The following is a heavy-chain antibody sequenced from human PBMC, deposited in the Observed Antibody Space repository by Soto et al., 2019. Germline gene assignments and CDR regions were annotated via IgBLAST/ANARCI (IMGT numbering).Heavy chain of an antibody. D-gene: IGHD3-3*01. CDR3: AREVGERPSGAFDI. CDR2: IYYSGST. J-gene: IGHJ3*02. Sequence: QVQLQESGPGLVKPSQTLSITCTVSGGSISSGDYYWSWIRQPPGKGLEWIGYIYYSGSTYYNPSLKSLVTISVDTSKNQFSLKLSSVTAADTAVYYCAREVGERPSGAFDIFGQGTMVTFSS. CDR1: GGSISSGDYY. V-gene: IGHV4-30-4*01.